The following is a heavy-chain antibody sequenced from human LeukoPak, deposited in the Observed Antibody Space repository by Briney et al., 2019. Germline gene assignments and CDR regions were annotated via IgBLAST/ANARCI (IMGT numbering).Heavy chain of an antibody. CDR2: IHYSGST. CDR3: ARGRTVAGTSY. V-gene: IGHV4-38-2*02. J-gene: IGHJ4*02. CDR1: GYSISSAYY. D-gene: IGHD6-19*01. Sequence: SETLSLTCSVSGYSISSAYYWGWIRQPPGKGLEWIATIHYSGSTYYNPSLKSRVTISVDTSKNQFSLKLSSMTAADTAVYYCARGRTVAGTSYWGQGTLVTVSS.